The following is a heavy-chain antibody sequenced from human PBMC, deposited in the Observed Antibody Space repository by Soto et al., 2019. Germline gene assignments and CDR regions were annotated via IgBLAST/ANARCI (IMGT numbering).Heavy chain of an antibody. Sequence: QVQLVQSGAEVREPGSSVKVSCKPSVGTFTNYSISWVRQAPGQGLEWMGRIIPILGRTNYAQRFQGRVSITADTFASTVYLEVYSLLFDDTAIYYCATAGGSCTGGSCNWGQGTLVTVSS. CDR3: ATAGGSCTGGSCN. CDR1: VGTFTNYS. D-gene: IGHD2-15*01. V-gene: IGHV1-69*08. J-gene: IGHJ4*02. CDR2: IIPILGRT.